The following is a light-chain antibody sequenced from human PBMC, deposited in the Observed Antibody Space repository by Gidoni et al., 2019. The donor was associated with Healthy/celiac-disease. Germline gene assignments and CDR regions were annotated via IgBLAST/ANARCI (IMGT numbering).Light chain of an antibody. Sequence: DIQMTQSPSTLSASVGDRVTITCRASQSISSWLAWYQQKPGKAPKLLLYKASSLESGVPSRFSGSGSGTKFTLTISSLQPDDFATYYCQQYNSYWTFGRGTKVEIK. J-gene: IGKJ1*01. V-gene: IGKV1-5*03. CDR1: QSISSW. CDR3: QQYNSYWT. CDR2: KAS.